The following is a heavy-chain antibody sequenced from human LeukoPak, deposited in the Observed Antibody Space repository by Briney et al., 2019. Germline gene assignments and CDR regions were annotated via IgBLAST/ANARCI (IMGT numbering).Heavy chain of an antibody. CDR2: INPNGGGQ. CDR1: GNIFTGYY. CDR3: ARPNYDILTGYYQFWFDP. Sequence: GASVKLSCKASGNIFTGYYLHWVRQAPGQGLEWMGWINPNGGGQKYAPKFQGRVTMTRDTSINTVYMELSRLRSDDTAVYYCARPNYDILTGYYQFWFDPWGQGTLVTVSS. J-gene: IGHJ5*02. D-gene: IGHD3-9*01. V-gene: IGHV1-2*02.